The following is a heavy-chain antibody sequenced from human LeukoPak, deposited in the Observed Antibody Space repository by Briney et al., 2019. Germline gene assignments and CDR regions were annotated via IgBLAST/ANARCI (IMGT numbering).Heavy chain of an antibody. Sequence: PWRSLRLSCAASGFTFSRYGMHWVRQAPGKGLEWVATLSFDESNEYYADSVKGRFTISRDNSKNTLYLQMNSLRAEDTAFYYCAKDKSMARGIISDYFDYWGLGTLVTVSS. CDR3: AKDKSMARGIISDYFDY. CDR2: LSFDESNE. CDR1: GFTFSRYG. J-gene: IGHJ4*02. D-gene: IGHD3-10*01. V-gene: IGHV3-30*18.